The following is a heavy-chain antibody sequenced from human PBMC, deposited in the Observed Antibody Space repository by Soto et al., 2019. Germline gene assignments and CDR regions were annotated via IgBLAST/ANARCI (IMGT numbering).Heavy chain of an antibody. J-gene: IGHJ6*02. D-gene: IGHD1-1*01. Sequence: GGSLRLSCAASGFTFSSYGMHWVRQAPGKGLEWVAVISYDGSNKYYADSVKGRFTISRDNSKNTLYLQMNSLRAEDTAVYYCAKDIVPRWNDIRHYYSCGMDVWGQGTTVTVSS. V-gene: IGHV3-30*18. CDR3: AKDIVPRWNDIRHYYSCGMDV. CDR1: GFTFSSYG. CDR2: ISYDGSNK.